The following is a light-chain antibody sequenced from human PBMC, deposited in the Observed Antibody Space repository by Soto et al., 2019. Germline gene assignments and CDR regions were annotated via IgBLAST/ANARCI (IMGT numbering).Light chain of an antibody. V-gene: IGKV1-33*01. CDR2: DAS. CDR3: QQYGSSPRT. Sequence: DIQRTQSPSSLSASVGDRVTITCQASQNINNYLNWYQQKPGRAPKLLIYDASNLEAGVPSRFRGSGSGTDFTFTISRLQPEDIATYDCQQYGSSPRTFGQGTKVEIK. CDR1: QNINNY. J-gene: IGKJ1*01.